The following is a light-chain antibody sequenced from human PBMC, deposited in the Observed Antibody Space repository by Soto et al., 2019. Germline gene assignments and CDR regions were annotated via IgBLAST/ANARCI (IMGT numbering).Light chain of an antibody. J-gene: IGKJ5*01. Sequence: EIVLTQSPGTLSLSPGEGATLSCRASQSIGGKFLAWYQQRRGQAPRLLIHGASNRATGIPDRFSGSGSGTDFTLTITRLESEDFAVYYCQQRINWPPDFGPGTRLEIK. CDR3: QQRINWPPD. CDR2: GAS. V-gene: IGKV3D-20*02. CDR1: QSIGGKF.